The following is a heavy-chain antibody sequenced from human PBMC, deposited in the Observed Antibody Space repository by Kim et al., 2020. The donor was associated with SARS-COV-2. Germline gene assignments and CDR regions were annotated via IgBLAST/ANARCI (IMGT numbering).Heavy chain of an antibody. V-gene: IGHV3-7*01. D-gene: IGHD1-26*01. J-gene: IGHJ5*02. CDR3: AREEGATPLYNWFDP. CDR2: IKQDGSEK. CDR1: GFTFSSYW. Sequence: GGSLRLSCAASGFTFSSYWMSWVRQAPGKGLEWVANIKQDGSEKYYVDSVKGRFTISRDNAKNSLYLQMNSLRAEDTAVYYCAREEGATPLYNWFDPWGQGTLVTVSS.